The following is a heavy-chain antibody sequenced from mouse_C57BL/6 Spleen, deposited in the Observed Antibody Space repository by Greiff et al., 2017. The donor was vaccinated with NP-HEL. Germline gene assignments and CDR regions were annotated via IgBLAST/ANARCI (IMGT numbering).Heavy chain of an antibody. CDR1: GYTFTSYW. CDR2: IYPGNSDT. J-gene: IGHJ2*01. CDR3: TRWATVVATGDY. V-gene: IGHV1-5*01. Sequence: DVQLQESGTVLARPGASVKMSCKTSGYTFTSYWMHWVKQRPGQGLEWIGAIYPGNSDTSYNPKFKGKAKLTAVTSASTAYIELSSLTNEDSAVYYCTRWATVVATGDYWGQGTTLTVSS. D-gene: IGHD1-1*01.